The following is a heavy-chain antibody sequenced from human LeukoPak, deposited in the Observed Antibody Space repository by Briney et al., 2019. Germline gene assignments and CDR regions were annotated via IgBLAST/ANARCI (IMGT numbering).Heavy chain of an antibody. Sequence: ASETLSLTCAVYGGSFSGYYRSWIRQPPGKGLEWIGEINHSGSTNYNPSLKSRVTISVDTSKNQFSLKLSSVTAADTAVYYCARSPDTVTPYFDYWGQGTLVTVSS. V-gene: IGHV4-34*01. CDR1: GGSFSGYY. CDR3: ARSPDTVTPYFDY. CDR2: INHSGST. J-gene: IGHJ4*02. D-gene: IGHD4-17*01.